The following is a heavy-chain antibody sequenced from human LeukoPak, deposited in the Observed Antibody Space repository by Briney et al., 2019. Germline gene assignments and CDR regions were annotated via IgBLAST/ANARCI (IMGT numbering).Heavy chain of an antibody. Sequence: GGFLRLSCAASGFTFSRYTMNWVRQVPGKGLEWVSSISGTSSYRYYAESVKGRFSISRDDATNSVYLQMNSLRVEDTAVYYCARDASPYDSIYWFDPWAREPWSPTPQ. CDR3: ARDASPYDSIYWFDP. CDR1: GFTFSRYT. J-gene: IGHJ5*02. CDR2: ISGTSSYR. D-gene: IGHD3-3*01. V-gene: IGHV3-21*01.